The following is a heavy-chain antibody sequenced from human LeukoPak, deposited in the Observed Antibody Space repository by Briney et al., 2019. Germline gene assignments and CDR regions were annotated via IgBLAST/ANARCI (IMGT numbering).Heavy chain of an antibody. D-gene: IGHD3-22*01. CDR2: IYYSGST. CDR1: GGSFSGYY. J-gene: IGHJ4*02. V-gene: IGHV4-34*01. Sequence: SETLSLTCAVYGGSFSGYYWSWIRQPPGKGLEWIGSIYYSGSTYYNPSLKSRVTISVDTSKNQFSLKLSSVTAADTAVYYCARVPVVVITSYFDYWGQGTLVTVSS. CDR3: ARVPVVVITSYFDY.